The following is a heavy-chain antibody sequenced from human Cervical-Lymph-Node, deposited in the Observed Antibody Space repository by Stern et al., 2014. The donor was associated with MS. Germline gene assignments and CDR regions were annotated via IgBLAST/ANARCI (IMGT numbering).Heavy chain of an antibody. CDR1: ADSVNSGSSY. Sequence: QVQLQESGPGLVKPSETLSLTCSVSADSVNSGSSYWSWIRQPPGKGLEWIGNSFYSGRTIYNPSLKSRVTISIDTSRTQFSLKLSSVTAADMAVYYCAREECSGGACGWFEPWGQGTLVTVST. D-gene: IGHD2-15*01. CDR2: SFYSGRT. J-gene: IGHJ5*02. CDR3: AREECSGGACGWFEP. V-gene: IGHV4-61*01.